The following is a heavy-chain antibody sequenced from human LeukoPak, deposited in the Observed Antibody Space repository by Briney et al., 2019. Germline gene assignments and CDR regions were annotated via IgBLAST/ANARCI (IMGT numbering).Heavy chain of an antibody. CDR3: ARHGRGFWSGYSDY. CDR1: GGSISSGGYY. J-gene: IGHJ4*02. Sequence: PSQTLSLTCTVSGGSISSGGYYWSWIRQHPGKGLEWIGYIYYSGSTYYNPSLKSRVTISVDTSKNQFSLKLSSVTAADTAVYYCARHGRGFWSGYSDYWGQGTLVTVSS. CDR2: IYYSGST. V-gene: IGHV4-31*03. D-gene: IGHD3-3*01.